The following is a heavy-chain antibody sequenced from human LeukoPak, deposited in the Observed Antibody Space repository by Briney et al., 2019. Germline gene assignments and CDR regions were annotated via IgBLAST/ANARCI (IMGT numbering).Heavy chain of an antibody. CDR1: GGSISGYY. J-gene: IGHJ4*02. Sequence: KPSETLSLTCTVSGGSISGYYWSWLRQPPGKGLEWIGNIYYSGSTNYNPSLKSRVTISVDTSKNQFSLKLSSVTAADTAVYYCANYHDYSNFQGAYYLDYWGQGTLVTVSS. CDR2: IYYSGST. CDR3: ANYHDYSNFQGAYYLDY. V-gene: IGHV4-59*08. D-gene: IGHD4-11*01.